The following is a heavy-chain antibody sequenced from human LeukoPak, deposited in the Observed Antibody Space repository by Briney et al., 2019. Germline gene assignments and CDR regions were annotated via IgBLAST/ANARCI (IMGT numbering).Heavy chain of an antibody. J-gene: IGHJ6*02. CDR3: AWSRIAAAGFYYYYGMDV. V-gene: IGHV4-59*01. CDR2: TNYSAST. Sequence: ASETLSLTCTVSGGSISSYYWSWIRQPPGKGLEWIGSTNYSASTNYNPCHKSRVTISVDTSKNQFSLKLSSVTAADTAVYYCAWSRIAAAGFYYYYGMDVWGQGTTVTVSS. CDR1: GGSISSYY. D-gene: IGHD6-13*01.